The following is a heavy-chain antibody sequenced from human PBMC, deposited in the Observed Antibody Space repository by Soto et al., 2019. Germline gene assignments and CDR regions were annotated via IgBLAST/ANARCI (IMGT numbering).Heavy chain of an antibody. Sequence: GGSLRLSCAASGFTFSSYAMHWVRQAPGKGLEWVAVISYDGSNKYYADSVKGRFTISRDNSKNTLYLQMNSLRAEDTAVYYCARYRPTYDFWSGYYHNWFDPWGQGTLVTVSS. CDR1: GFTFSSYA. D-gene: IGHD3-3*01. CDR3: ARYRPTYDFWSGYYHNWFDP. CDR2: ISYDGSNK. V-gene: IGHV3-30-3*01. J-gene: IGHJ5*02.